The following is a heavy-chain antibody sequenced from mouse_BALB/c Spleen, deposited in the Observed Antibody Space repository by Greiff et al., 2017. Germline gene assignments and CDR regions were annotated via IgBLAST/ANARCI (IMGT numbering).Heavy chain of an antibody. D-gene: IGHD6-1*01. V-gene: IGHV14-3*02. CDR1: GFNIKDTY. Sequence: EVQGVESGAELVKPGASVKLSCTASGFNIKDTYMHWVKQRPEQGLEWIGRIDPANGNTKYDPKFQGKATITADTSSNTAYLQLSSLTSEDTAVYYCARLAPSNYWGQGTTLTVSS. CDR2: IDPANGNT. CDR3: ARLAPSNY. J-gene: IGHJ2*01.